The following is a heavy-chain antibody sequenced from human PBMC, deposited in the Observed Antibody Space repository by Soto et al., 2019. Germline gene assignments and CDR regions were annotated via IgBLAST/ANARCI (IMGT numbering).Heavy chain of an antibody. D-gene: IGHD6-13*01. V-gene: IGHV3-74*01. CDR3: AREGIELRYYYYGMDV. Sequence: GGSLRLSCAASGFTFSSYWMHWVRQAPGKGLVWVSRINSDGSSTSYADSVKGRFTISRDNAKNTLYLQMNSLRAEDTAVYYCAREGIELRYYYYGMDVWGQGTTVTVSS. CDR1: GFTFSSYW. CDR2: INSDGSST. J-gene: IGHJ6*02.